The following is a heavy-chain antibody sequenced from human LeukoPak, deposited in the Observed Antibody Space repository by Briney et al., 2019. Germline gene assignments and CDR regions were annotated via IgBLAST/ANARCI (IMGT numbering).Heavy chain of an antibody. CDR3: ARYVNNYYFYYMDV. V-gene: IGHV1-69*05. CDR2: IIPILGTS. J-gene: IGHJ6*03. D-gene: IGHD2/OR15-2a*01. Sequence: SVKVSCKASGGTFSRYAFSWVRQAPGQGLEWMGGIIPILGTSNYAQKFQGRVTITTDESTSTVYMELSSLRSEDTAVYYCARYVNNYYFYYMDVWGKGTTVTVSS. CDR1: GGTFSRYA.